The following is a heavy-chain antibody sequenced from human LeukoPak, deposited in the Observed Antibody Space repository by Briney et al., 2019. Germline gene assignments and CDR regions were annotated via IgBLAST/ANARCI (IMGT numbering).Heavy chain of an antibody. Sequence: SESGPTLVNPTQTLTLTCTSSGFSLSTSGVCVSWIRQPPGKALEWLARIDWDDDKYYSTSLKTRLAISKDTSKNQVVLTMTNMDPVDTATYYCARIRNYYDSSGFDYWGQGTLVTVSS. V-gene: IGHV2-70*11. CDR2: IDWDDDK. CDR1: GFSLSTSGVC. J-gene: IGHJ4*02. D-gene: IGHD3-22*01. CDR3: ARIRNYYDSSGFDY.